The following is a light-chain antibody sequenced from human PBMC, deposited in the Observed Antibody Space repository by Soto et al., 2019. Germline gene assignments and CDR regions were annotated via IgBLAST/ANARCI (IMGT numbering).Light chain of an antibody. Sequence: QSVLTQPASVSGSPGQSITISCTGTSTVVVSYNLVSWYKQHPGNSPNLMIYEVSKRPSGVSNRFAGSKSGNPASLTISVLQAEDEPDYYCCSYAGSSTFVFGTGNKVTVL. J-gene: IGLJ1*01. CDR2: EVS. CDR1: STVVVSYNL. CDR3: CSYAGSSTFV. V-gene: IGLV2-23*02.